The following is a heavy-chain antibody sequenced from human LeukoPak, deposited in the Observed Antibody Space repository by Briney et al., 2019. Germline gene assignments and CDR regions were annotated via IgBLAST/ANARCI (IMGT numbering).Heavy chain of an antibody. CDR2: INPNSGGT. CDR3: ARDYDILTGYYY. CDR1: GATFSSYA. D-gene: IGHD3-9*01. J-gene: IGHJ4*02. Sequence: GASVKVSRKASGATFSSYAISWVRQPPGQGLEWMGWINPNSGGTNYAQKFQGRVTMTRDTSISTAYMELSRLRSDDTAVYYCARDYDILTGYYYWGQGTLVTVSS. V-gene: IGHV1-2*02.